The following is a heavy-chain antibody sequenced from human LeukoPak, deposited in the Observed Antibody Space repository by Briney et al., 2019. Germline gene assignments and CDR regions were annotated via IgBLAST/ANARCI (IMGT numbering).Heavy chain of an antibody. D-gene: IGHD1-26*01. CDR1: GFTFTFSYYA. V-gene: IGHV3-64*01. J-gene: IGHJ4*02. Sequence: GGSLRLSCAASGFTFTFSYYAMHWVRQAPGKGLEYVSAISASGGNTYSANSVKGRFTISRDNSKNTLYLQMGSLGAEDMAVYYCARDRGVGAYYFDYWGQGTLVTVSS. CDR3: ARDRGVGAYYFDY. CDR2: ISASGGNT.